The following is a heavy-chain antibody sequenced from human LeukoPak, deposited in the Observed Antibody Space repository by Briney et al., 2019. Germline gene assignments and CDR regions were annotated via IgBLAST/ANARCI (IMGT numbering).Heavy chain of an antibody. CDR1: GFTFGVYA. V-gene: IGHV3-49*04. CDR3: SYGSGSSYNVYYYAMDV. D-gene: IGHD3-10*01. CDR2: IRSKAYGGTT. Sequence: GGSLRLSCTASGFTFGVYAMSWVRQAPGKGLEGVGFIRSKAYGGTTEYAASVKGRFTISRDDSKSIAYLQMNSLKTEDTAVYYCSYGSGSSYNVYYYAMDVWGKGATVTVSS. J-gene: IGHJ6*04.